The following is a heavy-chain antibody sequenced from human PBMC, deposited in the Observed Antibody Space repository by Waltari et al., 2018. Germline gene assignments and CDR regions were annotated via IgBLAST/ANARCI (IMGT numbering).Heavy chain of an antibody. J-gene: IGHJ3*01. V-gene: IGHV4-59*01. D-gene: IGHD2-15*01. Sequence: QVQLQESGPGLVKPSETLSLTCTVSGGSISSYYWSWIRQPPGKGLEWIGYIYYSGSTNYNPSLKSRVTISVDTSKNQFSLKLSSVTAADTAVYYCARVAVVTHLYWYFDLWGQGTMVTVSS. CDR1: GGSISSYY. CDR2: IYYSGST. CDR3: ARVAVVTHLYWYFDL.